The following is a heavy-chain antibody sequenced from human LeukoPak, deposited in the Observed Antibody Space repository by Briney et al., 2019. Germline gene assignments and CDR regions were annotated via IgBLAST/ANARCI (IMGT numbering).Heavy chain of an antibody. Sequence: ASVKVSCKASGYTFTGYYMHWVRQAPGQGLEWMGWINPNSGGTNYAQKFQGRVTMTRDTSISTAYMGLSRLRSDDTAVYYCASSGNYYDSSSYYYGMYAFDIWGQGTMVTVSS. CDR3: ASSGNYYDSSSYYYGMYAFDI. CDR1: GYTFTGYY. CDR2: INPNSGGT. D-gene: IGHD3-22*01. J-gene: IGHJ3*02. V-gene: IGHV1-2*02.